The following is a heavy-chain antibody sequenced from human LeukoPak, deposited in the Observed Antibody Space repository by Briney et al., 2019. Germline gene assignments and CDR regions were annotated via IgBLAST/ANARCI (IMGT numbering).Heavy chain of an antibody. CDR1: GGSISSYN. V-gene: IGHV4-59*08. CDR3: ARHKTHIVGTLLWFDY. Sequence: SETLSLTCTVSGGSISSYNGSWIRHPPGRGLEWIGNIYYSGSTTYNPSLKSRVTISVDTSKNQFSLKLSSVTAADTAVYYCARHKTHIVGTLLWFDYWGQGTLVTVSS. D-gene: IGHD1-26*01. J-gene: IGHJ4*02. CDR2: IYYSGST.